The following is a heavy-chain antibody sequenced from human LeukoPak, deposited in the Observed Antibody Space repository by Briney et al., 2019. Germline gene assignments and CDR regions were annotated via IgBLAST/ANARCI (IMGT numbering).Heavy chain of an antibody. Sequence: SVKVSCKASGGTFSSYAISWVRQAPGQGLEWMGRIIPILGIANYAQKFQGRVTITADKSTSTAYMELSSLRSEDTAMYYCARSGYYYDSSGSSSWGQGTLVTVSS. V-gene: IGHV1-69*04. CDR2: IIPILGIA. J-gene: IGHJ5*02. CDR1: GGTFSSYA. D-gene: IGHD3-22*01. CDR3: ARSGYYYDSSGSSS.